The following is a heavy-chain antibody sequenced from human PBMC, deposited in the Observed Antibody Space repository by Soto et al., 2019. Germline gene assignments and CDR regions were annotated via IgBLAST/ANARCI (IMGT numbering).Heavy chain of an antibody. CDR1: GYTFTSYG. J-gene: IGHJ4*02. CDR2: ISAYNGNT. V-gene: IGHV1-18*01. CDR3: ARDGYSGYDWPSIDY. D-gene: IGHD5-12*01. Sequence: GASVKVSCKASGYTFTSYGISWVRQAPGQGLEWMGWISAYNGNTNYAQKLQGRVTMTTDTSTSTAYMELRSLRSDDTAVYYCARDGYSGYDWPSIDYWGQGTLVTVSS.